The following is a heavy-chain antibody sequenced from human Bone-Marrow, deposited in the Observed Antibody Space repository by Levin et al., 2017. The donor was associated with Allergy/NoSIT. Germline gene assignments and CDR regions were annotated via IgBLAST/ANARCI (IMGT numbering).Heavy chain of an antibody. J-gene: IGHJ4*02. CDR1: GGSISSSNW. Sequence: SETLSLTCAVSGGSISSSNWWSWVRQPPGKGLEWIGEIYHSGSTNYNPSLKSRVTISVDKSKNQFSLKLSSVTAADTAVYYCARGIGLGYYDSSGYYSRDYWGQGTLVTVSS. V-gene: IGHV4-4*02. CDR3: ARGIGLGYYDSSGYYSRDY. D-gene: IGHD3-22*01. CDR2: IYHSGST.